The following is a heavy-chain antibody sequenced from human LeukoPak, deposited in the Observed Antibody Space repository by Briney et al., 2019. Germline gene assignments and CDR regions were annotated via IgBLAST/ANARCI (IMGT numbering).Heavy chain of an antibody. CDR3: AKDIVAAGLFFDY. J-gene: IGHJ4*02. D-gene: IGHD6-13*01. Sequence: GSSVKVSCKASGGTFSSYAISWVRQAPGQGLEWMGRIIPILGIANYAQKFQGRVTMTRDTSTSTVYMELSSLRAEDTAVYYCAKDIVAAGLFFDYWGQGTLVTVSS. CDR1: GGTFSSYA. CDR2: IIPILGIA. V-gene: IGHV1-69*04.